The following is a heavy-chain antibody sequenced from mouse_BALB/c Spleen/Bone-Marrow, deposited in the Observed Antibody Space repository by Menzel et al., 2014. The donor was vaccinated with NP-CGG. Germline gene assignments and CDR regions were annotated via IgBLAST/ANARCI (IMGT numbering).Heavy chain of an antibody. V-gene: IGHV1-9*01. Sequence: QVQLQQSGAELMEPGASVKISCKTTGYTFSTFWMEWVKQRPGHGLEWIGEILPGSGTINYNEKFRGKATFTADTSSYTAYLQLSSLTSEDSAVYYCAREASRYGDYWGQGTTLTVSS. CDR3: AREASRYGDY. CDR1: GYTFSTFW. CDR2: ILPGSGTI. D-gene: IGHD2-14*01. J-gene: IGHJ2*01.